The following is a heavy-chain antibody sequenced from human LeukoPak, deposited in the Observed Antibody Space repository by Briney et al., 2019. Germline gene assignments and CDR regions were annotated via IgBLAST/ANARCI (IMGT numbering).Heavy chain of an antibody. J-gene: IGHJ5*02. CDR1: GFTFRDYY. D-gene: IGHD2-2*02. Sequence: GGSLRLSCAASGFTFRDYYMSWLRQAPGKGLEWVSYNCSSSSYTNYAAAVKVRFTISRDNAKTSLYLQMNSLRAEDTAVYYCARATGCSSTSCYISGWFDPWGQGTLVTVSS. CDR2: NCSSSSYT. V-gene: IGHV3-11*06. CDR3: ARATGCSSTSCYISGWFDP.